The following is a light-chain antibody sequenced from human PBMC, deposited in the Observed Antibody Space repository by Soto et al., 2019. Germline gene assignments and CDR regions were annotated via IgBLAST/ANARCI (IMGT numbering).Light chain of an antibody. CDR3: QQYGSSPPYT. V-gene: IGKV3-20*01. J-gene: IGKJ2*01. Sequence: EIVLTQSPGTLSLSPGERATLSCRASQSVSSSYLAWYQQKPGQAPRLLIYGASSRATGIPDRFSGGGSGKDFTLTISRLEPEDFAVYYCQQYGSSPPYTFGQGTKQEIK. CDR1: QSVSSSY. CDR2: GAS.